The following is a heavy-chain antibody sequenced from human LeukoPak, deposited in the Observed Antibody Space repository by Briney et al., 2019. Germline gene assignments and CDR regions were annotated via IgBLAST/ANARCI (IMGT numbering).Heavy chain of an antibody. D-gene: IGHD5-12*01. J-gene: IGHJ4*02. CDR2: IWYDGSNK. Sequence: GGSLRLSCAASGFTFSSYGMHWVRQAPGKGLEWVAVIWYDGSNKYYADSVKGRFTISRDNSKNTLYLQMNSLRAEDTAVYYCARDRGATILDYWGQGTLVTVSS. V-gene: IGHV3-33*08. CDR3: ARDRGATILDY. CDR1: GFTFSSYG.